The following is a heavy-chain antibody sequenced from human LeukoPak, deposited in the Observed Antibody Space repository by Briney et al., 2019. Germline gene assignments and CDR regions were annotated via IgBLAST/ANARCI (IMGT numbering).Heavy chain of an antibody. CDR2: ISAYNGNT. D-gene: IGHD2-15*01. J-gene: IGHJ6*02. CDR1: GYTFTSYG. CDR3: ARDGVVVAATPYYYYGMDV. Sequence: ASVKVSCKASGYTFTSYGISWVRQAPGQGLEWMGWISAYNGNTNYAQKLQGRVTVTTDTSTSTAYMELRSLRSDDTAVYYCARDGVVVAATPYYYYGMDVWGQGTTVTVSS. V-gene: IGHV1-18*01.